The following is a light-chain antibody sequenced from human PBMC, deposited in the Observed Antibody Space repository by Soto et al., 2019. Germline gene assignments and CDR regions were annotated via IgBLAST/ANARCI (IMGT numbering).Light chain of an antibody. V-gene: IGKV1-5*01. CDR2: DAS. J-gene: IGKJ2*01. CDR3: QQHDDYSHAT. Sequence: IQMTQSPSTLSASVGDRITITCRASQSISTSLAWYQQKPGKAPKLLIYDASTLQTGVPSRFRGSGFGTEFTLTISGLQPDDFATYYCQQHDDYSHATFGQGTK. CDR1: QSISTS.